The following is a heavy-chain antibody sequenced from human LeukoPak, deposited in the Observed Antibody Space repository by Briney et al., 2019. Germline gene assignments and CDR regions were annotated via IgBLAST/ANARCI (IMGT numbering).Heavy chain of an antibody. CDR1: GFTFSSNY. CDR2: IYSGGST. CDR3: ARSGTRYYGMDV. J-gene: IGHJ6*02. V-gene: IGHV3-66*01. D-gene: IGHD6-13*01. Sequence: GGSLRLSCAASGFTFSSNYMSWVRQAPGKGLEWVSVIYSGGSTYYAASVKGRLTTSRDNSKTRLYLKMNSLRAEDTAVYYCARSGTRYYGMDVGSQGTTATVPS.